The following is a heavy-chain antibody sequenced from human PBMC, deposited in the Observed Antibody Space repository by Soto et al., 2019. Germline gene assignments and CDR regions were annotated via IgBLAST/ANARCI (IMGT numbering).Heavy chain of an antibody. J-gene: IGHJ4*02. Sequence: GGSMRLSCADCGFTFSCYAMHWERQAPGKGLEWVALISYDGSDKDYADSVKGRFTISRDNSRNTLFLQMNSLRAEDTAVYYCARDYYKYYDSSGYYRSPAYWGQGTLVTVSS. V-gene: IGHV3-30-3*01. CDR2: ISYDGSDK. CDR1: GFTFSCYA. CDR3: ARDYYKYYDSSGYYRSPAY. D-gene: IGHD3-22*01.